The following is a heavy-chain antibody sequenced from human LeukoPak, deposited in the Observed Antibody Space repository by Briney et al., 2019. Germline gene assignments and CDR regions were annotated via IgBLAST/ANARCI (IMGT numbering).Heavy chain of an antibody. Sequence: SVKVSCKASGGTFSSYAISWVRQAPGQGLEWMGGIIPIFGTANYAQKFQGRVTITADESTSTAYMELSSLRSEDTAVYYCARVRPLYSSSWYQGYFDYWGQGTLVTVSS. D-gene: IGHD6-13*01. J-gene: IGHJ4*02. V-gene: IGHV1-69*13. CDR1: GGTFSSYA. CDR2: IIPIFGTA. CDR3: ARVRPLYSSSWYQGYFDY.